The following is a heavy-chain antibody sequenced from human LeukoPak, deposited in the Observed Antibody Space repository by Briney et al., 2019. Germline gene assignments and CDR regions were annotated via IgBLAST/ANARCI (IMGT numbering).Heavy chain of an antibody. J-gene: IGHJ4*02. CDR2: INPSGGST. CDR1: GYTFTSYY. D-gene: IGHD1-14*01. Sequence: GASVKVSCKASGYTFTSYYMHWMRQAPGQGLEWMGIINPSGGSTSYAQKFQGRVTVTRDTSTNTFYMELSSLRSEDTAVYYCARDEGPPRYNWNHGGPDYWGQGTLVTVSS. V-gene: IGHV1-46*01. CDR3: ARDEGPPRYNWNHGGPDY.